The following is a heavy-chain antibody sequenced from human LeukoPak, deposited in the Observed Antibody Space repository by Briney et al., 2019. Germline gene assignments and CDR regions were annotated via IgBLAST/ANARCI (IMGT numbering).Heavy chain of an antibody. D-gene: IGHD3-10*01. CDR1: EATFSTYA. J-gene: IGHJ4*02. CDR2: IIPIFGTA. V-gene: IGHV1-69*13. CDR3: ARDMVRGAFFDY. Sequence: SVKVSCKASEATFSTYAISWVRQPPGQGLDWMGGIIPIFGTANYAQKFQGRVTITADESTSTAYMELSSLRSEDTAVYYCARDMVRGAFFDYWGQGTLVTVSS.